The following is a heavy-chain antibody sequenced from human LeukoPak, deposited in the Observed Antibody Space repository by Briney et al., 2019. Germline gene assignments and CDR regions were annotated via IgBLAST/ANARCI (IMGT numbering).Heavy chain of an antibody. J-gene: IGHJ4*02. CDR2: IYSSGST. Sequence: GGSLRLSCAASGFTVSSNYMNWVRQAPGKGLEWVSLIYSSGSTYYSDSVKGRFTISRDNSKNTLYLQMNSLRAEDTAVYYCAKDSSGIVVAGGSYFDYWGQGTLVTVSS. D-gene: IGHD6-19*01. CDR1: GFTVSSNY. CDR3: AKDSSGIVVAGGSYFDY. V-gene: IGHV3-66*03.